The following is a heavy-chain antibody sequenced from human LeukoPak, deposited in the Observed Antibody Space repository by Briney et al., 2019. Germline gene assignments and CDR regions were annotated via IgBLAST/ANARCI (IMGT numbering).Heavy chain of an antibody. CDR2: INQDGSKE. V-gene: IGHV3-7*01. CDR3: VRDGGVSGYDLLDY. Sequence: SGGSLRLSCTASGFIFSNYWMTWVRQAPGKGLEWVAHINQDGSKEYYIDSVKARFSISRDNARNSLSLQMNSLRAEDTAVYYCVRDGGVSGYDLLDYWGQGTLVTVSS. CDR1: GFIFSNYW. J-gene: IGHJ4*02. D-gene: IGHD5-12*01.